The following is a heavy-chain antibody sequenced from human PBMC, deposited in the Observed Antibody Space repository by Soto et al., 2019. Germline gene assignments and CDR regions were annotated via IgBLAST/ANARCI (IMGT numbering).Heavy chain of an antibody. CDR3: ARIGYFPYSYYGMDV. V-gene: IGHV2-26*01. CDR2: IFSNDEK. D-gene: IGHD3-9*01. J-gene: IGHJ6*02. Sequence: SGPTLVNPTETLTLTCTVSGFSLRNARMGVSWIRQPPGKALEWLAHIFSNDEKSCSTSLKSRLTISKDTSKSQVVLTMTNMDPVDTATYYCARIGYFPYSYYGMDVWGQGTTVTVSS. CDR1: GFSLRNARMG.